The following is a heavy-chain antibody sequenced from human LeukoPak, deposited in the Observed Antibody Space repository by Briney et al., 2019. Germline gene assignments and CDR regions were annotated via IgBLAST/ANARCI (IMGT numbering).Heavy chain of an antibody. D-gene: IGHD2-2*01. J-gene: IGHJ4*02. CDR2: ISGSGGST. CDR1: GFTFSSYA. V-gene: IGHV3-23*01. CDR3: AKSRVEYCSSTSCFCPFDY. Sequence: GGSLRLSWAASGFTFSSYAMSWVRQAPGKGLEWVSAISGSGGSTYYADSVKGRFTISRDNSKNTLYLQMNSLRAEDTAVYYCAKSRVEYCSSTSCFCPFDYWGQGTLVTVSS.